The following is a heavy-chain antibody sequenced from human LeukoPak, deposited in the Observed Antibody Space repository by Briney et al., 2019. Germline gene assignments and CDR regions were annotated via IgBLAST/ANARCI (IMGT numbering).Heavy chain of an antibody. V-gene: IGHV4-34*01. J-gene: IGHJ5*02. CDR2: INHSGST. CDR1: GGSFSGYY. CDR3: ARHWTRITMVRGVMTWFDH. D-gene: IGHD3-10*01. Sequence: SETLSLTCAVYGGSFSGYYWSWIRQPPGKGLEWIGEINHSGSTNYNPSLKSRVTISVDTSKNQFSLKLSSVTAADTAVYYCARHWTRITMVRGVMTWFDHWGQGTLVTVSS.